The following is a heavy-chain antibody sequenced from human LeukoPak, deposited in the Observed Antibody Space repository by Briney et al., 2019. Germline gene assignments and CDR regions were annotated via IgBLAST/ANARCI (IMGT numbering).Heavy chain of an antibody. V-gene: IGHV3-74*01. D-gene: IGHD2-15*01. Sequence: GGSLRLSCEGSGFTFSRYWMHWVRQAPGKGLVWVSRINTNGGNTTYVDSVKGRFTISRDNTKNTLYLQMNNLRAEDTGVYYCWSLGYCSGGNCYTVDYWGQGTLVTVSS. J-gene: IGHJ4*02. CDR1: GFTFSRYW. CDR3: WSLGYCSGGNCYTVDY. CDR2: INTNGGNT.